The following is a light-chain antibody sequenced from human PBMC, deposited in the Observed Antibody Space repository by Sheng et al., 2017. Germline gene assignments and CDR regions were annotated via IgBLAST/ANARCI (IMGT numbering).Light chain of an antibody. Sequence: QSVLTQPPSVSAAPGQKVTISCSGSSSNIGNNYVSWYQHLSGTAPKLLIYDDNERPSGISDRFSGSRSGTSATLGISGLQTGDEADYYCATWDTGLSAGVFGGGTRLTVL. CDR3: ATWDTGLSAGV. V-gene: IGLV1-51*01. J-gene: IGLJ3*02. CDR1: SSNIGNNY. CDR2: DDN.